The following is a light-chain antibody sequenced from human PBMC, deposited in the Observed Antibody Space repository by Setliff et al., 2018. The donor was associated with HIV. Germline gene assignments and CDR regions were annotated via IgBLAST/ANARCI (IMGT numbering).Light chain of an antibody. J-gene: IGLJ2*01. CDR3: QVWDSSSELV. Sequence: SYELTQPPSVSVAPGKTARITCGGNNIGSKSVYWYQQKAGQAPVLVVYDDRDRPSGIPERFSGSNSGNTATLTLSRVEAGDEADYYCQVWDSSSELVFGGGTKGTV. CDR2: DDR. V-gene: IGLV3-21*03. CDR1: NIGSKS.